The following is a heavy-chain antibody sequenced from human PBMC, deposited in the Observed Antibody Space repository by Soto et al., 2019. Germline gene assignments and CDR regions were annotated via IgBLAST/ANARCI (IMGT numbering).Heavy chain of an antibody. J-gene: IGHJ4*02. D-gene: IGHD3-22*01. V-gene: IGHV1-69*08. CDR3: AREDYYDSRAFDY. Sequence: QVQLVQSGAEMKKPGSSVKVSCKASGGTFSSYTISWVRQAPGQGLEWMGRIIPILGIANYAQKFQGRVTITADKSTSTAYMELSSLRSEDTAVYYCAREDYYDSRAFDYWGQGTLVTVSS. CDR2: IIPILGIA. CDR1: GGTFSSYT.